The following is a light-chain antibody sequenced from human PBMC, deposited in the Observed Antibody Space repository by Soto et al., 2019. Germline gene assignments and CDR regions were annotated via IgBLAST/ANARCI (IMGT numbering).Light chain of an antibody. J-gene: IGLJ1*01. Sequence: QSVLTQPASGSGSPGQSITISCTGSSSDVGAYHLVSWYQHHPGKAPKLILYEVTARPSGVSSRFSGSKSGNTASLTISGLQADDEANYYCSSYTSSNTPYVFGNGTKVTVL. CDR3: SSYTSSNTPYV. CDR2: EVT. CDR1: SSDVGAYHL. V-gene: IGLV2-14*01.